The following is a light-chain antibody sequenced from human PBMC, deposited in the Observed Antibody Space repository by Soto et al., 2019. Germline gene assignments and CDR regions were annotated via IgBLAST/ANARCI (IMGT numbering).Light chain of an antibody. CDR2: KAS. CDR3: QQYNTDSA. CDR1: QSISSW. J-gene: IGKJ2*01. Sequence: DIHMTQFPSTLSASVGDRVTITCRASQSISSWLAWYQQKPGKAPKLLIYKASSLESGVPSRFSGSGSVTEFTLTSRRLQPYDFATYYCQQYNTDSAFGQGTKLEIK. V-gene: IGKV1-5*03.